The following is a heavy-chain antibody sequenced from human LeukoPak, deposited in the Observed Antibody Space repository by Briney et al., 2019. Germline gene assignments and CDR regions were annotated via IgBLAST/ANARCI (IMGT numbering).Heavy chain of an antibody. V-gene: IGHV4-59*12. D-gene: IGHD3-9*01. J-gene: IGHJ4*02. Sequence: SETLSLTCTVSGGSISNYYWSWIRQPPGKGLEWIGYISYSGSTISNPSLKSRVTISVDTSKNQFSLKLSSVTAADTAVYYCARDSVLRYSFDYWGQGTLVTVSS. CDR1: GGSISNYY. CDR2: ISYSGST. CDR3: ARDSVLRYSFDY.